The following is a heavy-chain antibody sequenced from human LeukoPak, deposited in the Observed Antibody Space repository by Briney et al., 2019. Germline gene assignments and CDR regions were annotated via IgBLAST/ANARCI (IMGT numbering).Heavy chain of an antibody. J-gene: IGHJ4*02. D-gene: IGHD3-10*01. CDR2: ISAYNGNT. Sequence: GASVKVSCKASGYTFTSYGISWVRQAPGQGLEWMGWISAYNGNTNYAQKLQGRVTMTTDTSTSTAYMELRSLRSDDTAVYYCARDGSITMVRGYSFGFNYWGRGTLVTVSS. CDR1: GYTFTSYG. CDR3: ARDGSITMVRGYSFGFNY. V-gene: IGHV1-18*01.